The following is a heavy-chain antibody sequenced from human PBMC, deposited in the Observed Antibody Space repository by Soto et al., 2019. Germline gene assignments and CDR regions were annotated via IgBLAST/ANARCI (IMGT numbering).Heavy chain of an antibody. J-gene: IGHJ4*02. CDR1: GFTFSSYT. D-gene: IGHD3-16*02. Sequence: GGSLRLSCAASGFTFSSYTMAWVRQAPGKGLEWVSSISGSGGSPSYADSVQGRFTISRDNARNTLYLQMNSLRAEDTAVYYCARDLLYYDYIWGSYRKYYFDYWGQGTLVTVSS. V-gene: IGHV3-21*01. CDR3: ARDLLYYDYIWGSYRKYYFDY. CDR2: ISGSGGSP.